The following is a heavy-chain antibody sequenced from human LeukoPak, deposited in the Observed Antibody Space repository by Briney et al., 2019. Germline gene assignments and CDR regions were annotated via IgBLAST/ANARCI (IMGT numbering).Heavy chain of an antibody. CDR2: ISSNGGST. V-gene: IGHV3-64*02. Sequence: GGALRLSCAASGFTCSSYSMHWVRQAPGKGLEYVSGISSNGGSTWYAGSVKGRFTISRDNSKNTVNLQLGSLRIEDTAVYHCARMTLYGSGTVHWGQGILVTVSS. CDR3: ARMTLYGSGTVH. CDR1: GFTCSSYS. D-gene: IGHD3-10*01. J-gene: IGHJ4*02.